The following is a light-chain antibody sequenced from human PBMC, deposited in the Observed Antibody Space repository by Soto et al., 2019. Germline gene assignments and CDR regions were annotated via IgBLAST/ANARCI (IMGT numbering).Light chain of an antibody. CDR1: QSIRSW. Sequence: DIQMSQSPSTLSGSVGDRVTITCRSSQSIRSWSAWYQQNPGKAPKLLIYKASTLKSGVPSRCSGSGSGTAFSPTISSLQHDDFSTSYCQHYTSYSEAFGQGTKVELK. CDR3: QHYTSYSEA. CDR2: KAS. J-gene: IGKJ1*01. V-gene: IGKV1-5*03.